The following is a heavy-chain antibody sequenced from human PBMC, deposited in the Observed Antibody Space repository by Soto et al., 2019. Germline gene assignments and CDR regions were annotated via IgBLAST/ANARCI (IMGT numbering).Heavy chain of an antibody. CDR1: GFSFRSYG. J-gene: IGHJ4*02. V-gene: IGHV3-30*03. CDR2: ISYDGSSK. D-gene: IGHD6-19*01. Sequence: QVQLVESGGGVVQPGTSLRLSCAASGFSFRSYGMHWVRQAPGKGLEWVALISYDGSSKYYADSVKGRLTISRDNSKNTLYLQLNSLRAEGTAVYYCAGGWNYFDYWGQGTLVTVSS. CDR3: AGGWNYFDY.